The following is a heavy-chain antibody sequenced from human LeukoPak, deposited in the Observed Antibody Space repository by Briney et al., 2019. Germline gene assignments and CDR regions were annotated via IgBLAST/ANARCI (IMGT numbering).Heavy chain of an antibody. CDR1: GGSISSYY. Sequence: SETLSLTCTVSGGSISSYYWSWIRQPPGKGLEWIGYIYYSGSTNYNPSLKSRVTISVDTSKNQFSLKLSSVTAADTAVYYCARDIAVAGLDYYYGMDVWGQGTTVTVSS. CDR2: IYYSGST. CDR3: ARDIAVAGLDYYYGMDV. D-gene: IGHD6-19*01. J-gene: IGHJ6*02. V-gene: IGHV4-59*01.